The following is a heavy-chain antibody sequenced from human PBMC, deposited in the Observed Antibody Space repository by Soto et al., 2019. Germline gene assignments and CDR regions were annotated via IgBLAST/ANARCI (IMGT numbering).Heavy chain of an antibody. D-gene: IGHD7-27*01. CDR2: IYYTGST. CDR1: GGSINNPY. CDR3: ARANWYSEY. Sequence: QVHLQESGPGLVKPSETLSLTCTVSGGSINNPYWSWIRQPPGKGLEWIGYIYYTGSTNYNPSLKSRVTMSVDTSKNPFSLNLTSLTAADTAIYYCARANWYSEYWGQGTLITVSS. V-gene: IGHV4-59*11. J-gene: IGHJ4*02.